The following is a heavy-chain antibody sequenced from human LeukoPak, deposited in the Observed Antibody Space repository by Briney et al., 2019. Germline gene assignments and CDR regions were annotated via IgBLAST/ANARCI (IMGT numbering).Heavy chain of an antibody. CDR2: IYYSGST. CDR3: ARSGVFPNAFDI. CDR1: GGSFSGYY. V-gene: IGHV4-31*11. J-gene: IGHJ3*02. D-gene: IGHD3-3*01. Sequence: PSETLSLTCAVYGGSFSGYYWSWIRQHPGKGLEWIGYIYYSGSTYYNPSLKSRVTISVDTSKNQFSLKLSSVTAADTAVYYCARSGVFPNAFDIWGQGTMVTVSS.